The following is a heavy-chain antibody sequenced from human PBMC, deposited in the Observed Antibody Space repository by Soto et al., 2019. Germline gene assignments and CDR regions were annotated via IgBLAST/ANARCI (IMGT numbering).Heavy chain of an antibody. CDR1: GFTFSRYG. J-gene: IGHJ5*02. Sequence: QVQLVVSGGGVVQPGRSLRLSCAASGFTFSRYGMHWVRQAPGKGLEWVAIISYDGSNKYYADSVKGRFTISRDDSKNTLYLQMNSLRAEDTAVYYCAKDGEALYYYDTSGPKTWFDPWGLGTLVTVSS. CDR3: AKDGEALYYYDTSGPKTWFDP. CDR2: ISYDGSNK. D-gene: IGHD3-22*01. V-gene: IGHV3-30*18.